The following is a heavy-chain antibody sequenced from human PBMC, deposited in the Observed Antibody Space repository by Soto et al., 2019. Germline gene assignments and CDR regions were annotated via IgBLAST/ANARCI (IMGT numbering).Heavy chain of an antibody. CDR2: ISAYNGNT. V-gene: IGHV1-18*01. J-gene: IGHJ4*02. D-gene: IGHD6-19*01. CDR1: GYTFTSYG. Sequence: QVQLVQSGAEVKKPGASVKVYCKASGYTFTSYGISWVRQAPGQGLEWMGWISAYNGNTKYAQKPQGRGTMTTDTAKSTAYMEVRSLRADDTAVYSCAIDLAVGLVDYWGQGTLVTVSS. CDR3: AIDLAVGLVDY.